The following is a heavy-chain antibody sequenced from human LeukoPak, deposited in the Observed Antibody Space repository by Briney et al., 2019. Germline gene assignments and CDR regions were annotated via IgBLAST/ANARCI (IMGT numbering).Heavy chain of an antibody. CDR1: GFTFSSYA. J-gene: IGHJ6*02. CDR2: ISYDGSNK. CDR3: AKRSRRLTIVRGVPREDV. D-gene: IGHD3-10*01. Sequence: LAGGSLRLSCAASGFTFSSYAMHWVRQAPGKGLEWVAVISYDGSNKYYADSVKGRFTISRDNSKNTLYLQMNSLRAEDTAVYYCAKRSRRLTIVRGVPREDVWGQGTTVTVSS. V-gene: IGHV3-30*04.